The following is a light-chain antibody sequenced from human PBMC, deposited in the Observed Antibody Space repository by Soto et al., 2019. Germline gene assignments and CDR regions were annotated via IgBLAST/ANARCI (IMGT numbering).Light chain of an antibody. Sequence: ALTQPASVSGSPGQSITISCTGTSSDVGSYNLVSWYQQHPGKAPKLMIYEGSKRPSGVSNRFSGSKSGNTASLTISGLQAEDEADYYCCSYAGSSTFDWVFGGGTKLTVL. V-gene: IGLV2-23*03. CDR1: SSDVGSYNL. CDR2: EGS. J-gene: IGLJ3*02. CDR3: CSYAGSSTFDWV.